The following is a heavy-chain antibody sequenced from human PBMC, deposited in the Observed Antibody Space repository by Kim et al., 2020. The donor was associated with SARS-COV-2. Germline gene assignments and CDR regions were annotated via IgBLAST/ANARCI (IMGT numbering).Heavy chain of an antibody. V-gene: IGHV3-49*03. CDR1: GFTFGDYA. Sequence: GGSLRLSCTASGFTFGDYAMSWFRQAPGKGLEWVGFIRSKAYGGTTEYAASVKGRFTISRDDSKSIAYLQMNSLKTEDTAVYYCTRKGYCGGDCYKENWGQGTLVTVSS. CDR3: TRKGYCGGDCYKEN. CDR2: IRSKAYGGTT. D-gene: IGHD2-21*02. J-gene: IGHJ4*02.